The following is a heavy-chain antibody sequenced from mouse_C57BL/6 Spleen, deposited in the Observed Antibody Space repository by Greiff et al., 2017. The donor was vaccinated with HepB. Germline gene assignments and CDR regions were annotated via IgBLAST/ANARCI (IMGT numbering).Heavy chain of an antibody. CDR3: ARTGQGAMDY. CDR1: GYTFTNYW. CDR2: IYPGGGYT. D-gene: IGHD3-3*01. V-gene: IGHV1-63*01. Sequence: QVQLQQSGAELVRPGTSVKMSCKASGYTFTNYWIGWAKQRPGHGLEWIGDIYPGGGYTNYNEKFKGKATLTADKSSSTAYMQFSSLTSEDSAIYYCARTGQGAMDYWGQGTSVTVSS. J-gene: IGHJ4*01.